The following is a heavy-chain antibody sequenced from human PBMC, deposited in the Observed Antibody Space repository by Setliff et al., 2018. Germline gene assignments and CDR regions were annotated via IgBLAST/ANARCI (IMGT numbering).Heavy chain of an antibody. CDR3: ARDNTIVGATDY. D-gene: IGHD1-26*01. V-gene: IGHV4-39*07. CDR1: GGSISSTSYY. J-gene: IGHJ4*02. Sequence: SDTLSLTCTVSGGSISSTSYYWAWIRQPPGKGLEWTGSIYYRGSTFIYPSLRSRVTISADTSKNQFSLKLSSVTAADTAVYFCARDNTIVGATDYWGQGTLVTVSS. CDR2: IYYRGST.